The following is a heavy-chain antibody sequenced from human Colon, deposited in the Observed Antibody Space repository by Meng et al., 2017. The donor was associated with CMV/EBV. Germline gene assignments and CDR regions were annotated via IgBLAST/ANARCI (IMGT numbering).Heavy chain of an antibody. CDR1: GYTFSNHY. J-gene: IGHJ4*02. CDR2: INPGDSDA. Sequence: GGSLRLSCKGSGYTFSNHYIGWVRQMPGKGLEWMGVINPGDSDATYSPSFEGQVTFSVDKAISTAYLQWSSLKASDTAMYFCARSKSSGGNSVVFLFDSWGQGTLVTVSS. D-gene: IGHD4-23*01. V-gene: IGHV5-51*01. CDR3: ARSKSSGGNSVVFLFDS.